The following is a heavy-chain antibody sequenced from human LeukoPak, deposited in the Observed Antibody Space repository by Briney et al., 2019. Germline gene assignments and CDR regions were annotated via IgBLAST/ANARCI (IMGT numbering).Heavy chain of an antibody. J-gene: IGHJ4*02. V-gene: IGHV4-39*07. CDR1: GGSISDSSFY. Sequence: PSETLSLTCTVSGGSISDSSFYWGWIRQPPGKGLEWIGTIYYSGSTYYNPSLKSRVTISVDTSKNQFSLKLSSVTAADTAVYYCARGIIAAAGTIDYFDYWGQGTLVTVSS. D-gene: IGHD6-13*01. CDR2: IYYSGST. CDR3: ARGIIAAAGTIDYFDY.